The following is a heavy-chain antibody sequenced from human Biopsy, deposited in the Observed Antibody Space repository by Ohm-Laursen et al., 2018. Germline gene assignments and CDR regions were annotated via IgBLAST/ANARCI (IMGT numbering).Heavy chain of an antibody. CDR3: ARDTRWSPYHMDV. V-gene: IGHV3-21*04. J-gene: IGHJ6*02. D-gene: IGHD4-23*01. CDR2: ITSRSGYK. Sequence: SLRLSCSAVGFSFTSYTMNWVRQVPGKGLEWVSSITSRSGYKYYADSVKGRFTISRDSAKNSLYLQMNSLRADDTAVYYCARDTRWSPYHMDVWGQGTTVTVSS. CDR1: GFSFTSYT.